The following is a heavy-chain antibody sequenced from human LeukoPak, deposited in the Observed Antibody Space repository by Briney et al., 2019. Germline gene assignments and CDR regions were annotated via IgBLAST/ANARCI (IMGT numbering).Heavy chain of an antibody. V-gene: IGHV3-7*01. CDR2: IKQDGSEK. J-gene: IGHJ6*02. Sequence: GGSLRLSCAASGFTFSSYWMSWVRQAPGKGLEWVASIKQDGSEKYYVDSVKGRFTISRDNAKNSLYLQMNSLRAEDTAVYYCARAGRGIFGVVIISAMDVWGQGTTVTVSS. CDR3: ARAGRGIFGVVIISAMDV. CDR1: GFTFSSYW. D-gene: IGHD3-3*01.